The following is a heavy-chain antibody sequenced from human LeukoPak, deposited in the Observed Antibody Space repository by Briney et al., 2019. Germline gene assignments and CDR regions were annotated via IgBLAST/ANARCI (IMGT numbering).Heavy chain of an antibody. J-gene: IGHJ3*02. Sequence: PSETLSLTCTVSGGSISSYYWSWIRQPPGKALECIGYNYYSGSTNYNPSLKSRVTISVDTSKNQFSLKLSSVTAADTAVYYCASNYYDSSGYYHDAFDIWGQGTMVTVSS. CDR2: NYYSGST. D-gene: IGHD3-22*01. CDR3: ASNYYDSSGYYHDAFDI. CDR1: GGSISSYY. V-gene: IGHV4-59*01.